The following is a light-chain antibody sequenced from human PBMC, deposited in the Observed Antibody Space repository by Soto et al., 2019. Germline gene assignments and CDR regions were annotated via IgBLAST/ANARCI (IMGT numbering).Light chain of an antibody. CDR2: EVT. Sequence: QSALTQPASVSGSPGQSITISCTGTSSDIGTYDYVSWYQQHPGKAPKLMICEVTNLPSGVSNRFSASKSGNTASLTISGLQAEDEADYYCSSYSSASSRVFGTGTKVTVL. CDR1: SSDIGTYDY. CDR3: SSYSSASSRV. J-gene: IGLJ1*01. V-gene: IGLV2-14*01.